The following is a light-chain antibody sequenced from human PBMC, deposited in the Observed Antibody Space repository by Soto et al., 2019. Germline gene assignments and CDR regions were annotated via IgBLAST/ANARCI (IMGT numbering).Light chain of an antibody. CDR2: DVS. V-gene: IGLV2-11*01. CDR3: CSYAGSYTGV. J-gene: IGLJ2*01. CDR1: SSDVGGYNY. Sequence: QSVLTQPRSVSGSPGQSVTISCTGTSSDVGGYNYVSWYQQHPGKAPKLMIYDVSKRPSGVTDRFSDSKSGNTASLTISGLQAEDEADYYCCSYAGSYTGVFGGGTKLTVL.